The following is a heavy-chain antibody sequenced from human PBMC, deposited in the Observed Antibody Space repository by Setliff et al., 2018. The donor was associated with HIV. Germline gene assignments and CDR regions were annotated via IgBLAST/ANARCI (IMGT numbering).Heavy chain of an antibody. CDR3: ARDKRDSWGRPRYFFDY. CDR1: GFTFSDYY. CDR2: MSTGGGIK. J-gene: IGHJ4*02. V-gene: IGHV3-30*03. Sequence: PGGSLRLSCAGSGSGGSGFTFSDYYMSWVRQAPGKGLEWVAVMSTGGGIKIYADSVRGRFTIPRDNSKNTLYLQMNSLRGEDTAVYYCARDKRDSWGRPRYFFDYWGQGTLVTVSS. D-gene: IGHD7-27*01.